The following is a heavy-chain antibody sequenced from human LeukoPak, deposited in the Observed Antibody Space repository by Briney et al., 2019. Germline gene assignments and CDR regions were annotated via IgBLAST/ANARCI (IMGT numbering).Heavy chain of an antibody. V-gene: IGHV4-34*01. CDR3: ARHGWHAWYFDL. CDR2: INHSGST. CDR1: GGSFSGYY. J-gene: IGHJ2*01. Sequence: PSETLSLTCAVYGGSFSGYYWSWIRQPPGKGLEWIGEINHSGSTNYNPSLKSRVTISVDTSKDQFSLKLSSVTAADTAVYFCARHGWHAWYFDLWGRGTLVTVSS. D-gene: IGHD6-19*01.